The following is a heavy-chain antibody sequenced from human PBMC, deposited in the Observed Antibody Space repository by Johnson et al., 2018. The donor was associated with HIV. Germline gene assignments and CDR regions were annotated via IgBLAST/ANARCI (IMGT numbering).Heavy chain of an antibody. CDR3: AKFGCGGGSCYGFMADAYEI. Sequence: VQLVESGGGVVQPGGSLRLSCAASGFTFSSYAMSWVRQAPGKGLEWVSAISGSGGNTYYADSVKGRFTISRDNSKNTLYLQMNSLRAEDTAGYYCAKFGCGGGSCYGFMADAYEIWGQGTMVTVSS. CDR2: ISGSGGNT. CDR1: GFTFSSYA. D-gene: IGHD2-15*01. V-gene: IGHV3-23*04. J-gene: IGHJ3*02.